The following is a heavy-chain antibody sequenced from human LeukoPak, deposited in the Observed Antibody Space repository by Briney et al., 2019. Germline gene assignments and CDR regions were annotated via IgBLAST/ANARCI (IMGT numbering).Heavy chain of an antibody. D-gene: IGHD3-22*01. J-gene: IGHJ4*02. V-gene: IGHV4-59*12. CDR2: IYYSGST. CDR1: GGSISSYY. Sequence: SETLSLTCTVSGGSISSYYWSWIRQPPGKGLEWVGYIYYSGSTNYNPSLKSRVTISVDTSKNQFSLKLSSVTAADTAVYYCARGRDRRRTYYYDSSGYRAYYFDYWGQGTLVTVSS. CDR3: ARGRDRRRTYYYDSSGYRAYYFDY.